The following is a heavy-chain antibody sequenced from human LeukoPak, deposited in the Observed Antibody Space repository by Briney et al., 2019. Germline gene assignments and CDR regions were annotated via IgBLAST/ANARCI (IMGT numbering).Heavy chain of an antibody. D-gene: IGHD2-15*01. CDR1: GFTFSSYS. CDR3: AKAPVTTCRGAFCYPFDY. CDR2: ISSSGSYI. Sequence: GGSLRLSCAASGFTFSSYSMNWVRQAPGKGLEWVSSISSSGSYIYYADSVKGRFTISRDSSKNTLFLQMNRLRPEDAAVYYCAKAPVTTCRGAFCYPFDYWGLGTLVTVSS. J-gene: IGHJ4*02. V-gene: IGHV3-21*04.